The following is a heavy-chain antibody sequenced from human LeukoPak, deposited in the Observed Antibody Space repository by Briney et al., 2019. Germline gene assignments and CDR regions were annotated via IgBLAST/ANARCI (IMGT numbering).Heavy chain of an antibody. CDR1: GFTSGVYA. V-gene: IGHV3-23*01. CDR3: TRDLAAVPGPRMDV. D-gene: IGHD6-19*01. J-gene: IGHJ6*02. Sequence: GGSLRLSCVASGFTSGVYAMSWVRQAPGKGLEWVSAFSGGGDSFYADSVRGRFSVSADKSKNILYLQMDSLRDDDTAMYFCTRDLAAVPGPRMDVWGQGTTVTVSS. CDR2: FSGGGDS.